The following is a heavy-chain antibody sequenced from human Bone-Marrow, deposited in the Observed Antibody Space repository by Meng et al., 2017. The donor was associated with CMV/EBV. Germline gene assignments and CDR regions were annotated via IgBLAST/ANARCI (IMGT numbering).Heavy chain of an antibody. CDR2: ISYSGST. CDR3: ARIYYSGRWVDV. J-gene: IGHJ6*02. D-gene: IGHD3-10*01. CDR1: GGSVSSSSYF. V-gene: IGHV4-61*01. Sequence: TVSGGSVSSSSYFWSWIRLPPGKDLEWIGYISYSGSTNYNPSFKGRLTMSVDTSKNQFSLKLSSVTTADTAVYYCARIYYSGRWVDVWGQGTTVTVSS.